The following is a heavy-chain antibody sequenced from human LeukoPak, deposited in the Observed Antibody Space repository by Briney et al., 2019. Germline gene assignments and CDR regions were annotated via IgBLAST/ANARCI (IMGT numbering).Heavy chain of an antibody. Sequence: GASVKVSCRASGYTFTSYYMHWVRQAPGQGLEWMGWISAYNGNTNYAQKLQGRVTMTTDTSTSTAYMVLRSLRSDDTAVYYCARDHGDYDSSGYYSRYFQHWGQGTLVTVSS. V-gene: IGHV1-18*04. CDR3: ARDHGDYDSSGYYSRYFQH. J-gene: IGHJ1*01. CDR1: GYTFTSYY. CDR2: ISAYNGNT. D-gene: IGHD3-22*01.